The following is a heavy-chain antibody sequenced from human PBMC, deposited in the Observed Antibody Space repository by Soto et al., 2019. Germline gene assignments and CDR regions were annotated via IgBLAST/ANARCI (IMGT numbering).Heavy chain of an antibody. V-gene: IGHV1-69*06. CDR2: IIPIFGTA. CDR3: ARTTAVPNTLRSRYFFDY. CDR1: GGTFSSYA. D-gene: IGHD4-17*01. J-gene: IGHJ4*02. Sequence: SVKVSCKASGGTFSSYAISWVRQAPGQGLEWMGGIIPIFGTANYAQKFQGRVTITADKSTSTAYMELSSLSSEDTALYYCARTTAVPNTLRSRYFFDYWGQGTLVTVSS.